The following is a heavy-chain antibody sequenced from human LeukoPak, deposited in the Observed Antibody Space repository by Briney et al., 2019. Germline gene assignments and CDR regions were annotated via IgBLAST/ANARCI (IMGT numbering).Heavy chain of an antibody. CDR1: GFTFSSYG. Sequence: GGSLRLSCAASGFTFSSYGMHWVRQAPGKGLEWVAVISYDGSNKYYADSVKGRFTISIDNSENTLYLQMNSLRAEDTAVYYCAKTNLECSGGSCYSSFDYWGQGTLVTVSS. D-gene: IGHD2-15*01. V-gene: IGHV3-30*18. CDR3: AKTNLECSGGSCYSSFDY. J-gene: IGHJ4*02. CDR2: ISYDGSNK.